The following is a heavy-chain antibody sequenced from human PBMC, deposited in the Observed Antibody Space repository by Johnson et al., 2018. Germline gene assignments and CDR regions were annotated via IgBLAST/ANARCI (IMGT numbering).Heavy chain of an antibody. CDR3: AKAVGSGYDDMDV. Sequence: QVQLQESGPGLVKPSESLSLTCTVSGGSITDDYWIWIRQPPGTGLEWIGYIAYSGNTKYNPSLDSRVTISADTSKTQFPLRLSSVTAADTAIYYCAKAVGSGYDDMDVWGKGTTVTVSS. CDR2: IAYSGNT. V-gene: IGHV4-59*01. D-gene: IGHD1-26*01. CDR1: GGSITDDY. J-gene: IGHJ6*03.